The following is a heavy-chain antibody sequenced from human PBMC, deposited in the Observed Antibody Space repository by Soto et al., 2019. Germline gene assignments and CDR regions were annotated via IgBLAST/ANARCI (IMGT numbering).Heavy chain of an antibody. V-gene: IGHV1-3*01. D-gene: IGHD2-15*01. CDR1: GYTFTSYA. J-gene: IGHJ5*02. CDR2: INAGNGNT. CDR3: ARDWGLGCSGGSCYRWFDP. Sequence: QVQLVQSGAEVKKPGASVKVSCKASGYTFTSYAMHWVRQAPGQRLEWMGWINAGNGNTKYSQKFQGRVTITRDTSASPAYMELSSLRSEDTAVYYCARDWGLGCSGGSCYRWFDPWGQGTLVTVSS.